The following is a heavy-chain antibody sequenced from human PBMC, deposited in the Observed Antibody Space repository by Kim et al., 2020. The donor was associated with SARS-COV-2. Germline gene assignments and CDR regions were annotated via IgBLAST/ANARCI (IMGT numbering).Heavy chain of an antibody. Sequence: SETLSLTCAVYGGSFSGYYWSWIRQPPGKGLEWIGEINHSGSTNYNPSLKSRVTISVDTSKNQFSLKLSSVTAADTAVYYCARGGGGDCSGGSCYSPYYGMDVWGQGTTVTVSS. D-gene: IGHD2-15*01. CDR2: INHSGST. J-gene: IGHJ6*02. V-gene: IGHV4-34*01. CDR3: ARGGGGDCSGGSCYSPYYGMDV. CDR1: GGSFSGYY.